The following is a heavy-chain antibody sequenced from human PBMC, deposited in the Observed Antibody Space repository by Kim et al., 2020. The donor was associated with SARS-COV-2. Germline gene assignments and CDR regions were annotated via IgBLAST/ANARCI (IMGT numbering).Heavy chain of an antibody. D-gene: IGHD4-17*01. CDR2: IYSDGTT. CDR3: AGRPHGDHPYFDF. V-gene: IGHV3-53*01. CDR1: GFTVRGQY. Sequence: GGSLRLSCAASGFTVRGQYMSWVRQAPGKGLDWVSLIYSDGTTSYADSVKGRFIISRDDSRNTLYLQMNSLRVDDTAVYFCAGRPHGDHPYFDFWGQGTL. J-gene: IGHJ4*02.